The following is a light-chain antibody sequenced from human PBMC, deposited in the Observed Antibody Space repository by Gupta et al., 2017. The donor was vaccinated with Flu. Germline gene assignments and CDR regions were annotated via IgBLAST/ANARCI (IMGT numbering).Light chain of an antibody. CDR2: DAS. CDR1: QSVSSY. Sequence: EIVLTQSPPTLSLSPGERATLSCRASQSVSSYLAWYQQKPGQAPRLLIYDASNRATGIPARFSGSGSGTDFTLTISSLEPEDFAVYYCQQRSNSLDTFGQGTRLEIK. V-gene: IGKV3-11*01. J-gene: IGKJ5*01. CDR3: QQRSNSLDT.